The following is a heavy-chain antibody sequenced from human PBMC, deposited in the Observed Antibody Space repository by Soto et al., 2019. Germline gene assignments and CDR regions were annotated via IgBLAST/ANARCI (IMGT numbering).Heavy chain of an antibody. J-gene: IGHJ5*02. CDR1: GGSISSGDYY. V-gene: IGHV4-30-4*01. CDR2: IYYSGST. D-gene: IGHD2-2*01. Sequence: SETLSLTCTVSGGSISSGDYYWSWIRQPPGKGLEWIGYIYYSGSTYYNPSLKSRVTISVDTSKNQFSLKLSSVTAADTAVYYCARHPLFRDIVLVPAALYEWFDPWGQGTLVTVPS. CDR3: ARHPLFRDIVLVPAALYEWFDP.